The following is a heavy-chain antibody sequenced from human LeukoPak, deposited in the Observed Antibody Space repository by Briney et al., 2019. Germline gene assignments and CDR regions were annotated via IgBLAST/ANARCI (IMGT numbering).Heavy chain of an antibody. J-gene: IGHJ4*01. CDR3: TRESGAFSPFGF. V-gene: IGHV4-4*02. CDR1: VGSLMTTNW. CDR2: VHLSGDT. Sequence: PLETLCLTRAVSVGSLMTTNWWSWVRQPPGKGLEWIGEVHLSGDTNYNPSHESRVSMSIDTSKKQMSLKLTSVTAADTAIYFCTRESGAFSPFGFWGEGTLVPVSS. D-gene: IGHD1-26*01.